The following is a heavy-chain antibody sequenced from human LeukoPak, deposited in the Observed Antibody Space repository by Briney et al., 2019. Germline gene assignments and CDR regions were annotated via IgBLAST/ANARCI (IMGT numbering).Heavy chain of an antibody. CDR1: GYTFTGYY. Sequence: ASVKVSCKASGYTFTGYYMHWVRQAPGQGLEWMGIINPSGGSTSYAQKFQGRVTMTRDTSTSTVYMELSSLRSEDTAVYYCALYYDFWSGPTLIDAFDIWGQGTMVTVSS. CDR2: INPSGGST. V-gene: IGHV1-46*01. D-gene: IGHD3-3*01. J-gene: IGHJ3*02. CDR3: ALYYDFWSGPTLIDAFDI.